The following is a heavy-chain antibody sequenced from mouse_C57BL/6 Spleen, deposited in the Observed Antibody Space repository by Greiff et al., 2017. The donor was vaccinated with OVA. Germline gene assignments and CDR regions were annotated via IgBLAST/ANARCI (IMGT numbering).Heavy chain of an antibody. V-gene: IGHV1-82*01. Sequence: QVQLQQSGPELVKPGASVKISCKASGYAFSSSWMNWVKQRPGKGLEWIGRIYPGDGDTNYNGKFKGKATLTADKSSSTAYMQLSSLTSEDSAVYFCAEIYYGNYPFAYWGQGTLVTVSA. CDR2: IYPGDGDT. CDR3: AEIYYGNYPFAY. D-gene: IGHD2-1*01. CDR1: GYAFSSSW. J-gene: IGHJ3*01.